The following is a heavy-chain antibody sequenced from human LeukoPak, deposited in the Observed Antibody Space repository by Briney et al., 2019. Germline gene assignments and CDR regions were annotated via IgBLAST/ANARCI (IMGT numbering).Heavy chain of an antibody. Sequence: ASVKVSCKASGYTFTSYDINWVRQATGQGLEWMGWMNPNSGNTGYAQKFQGRVTMTRDTSISTAYMELSRLRSDDTAVYYCAREELGSSAVYYYYYGMDVWGQGTTVTVSS. CDR3: AREELGSSAVYYYYYGMDV. CDR1: GYTFTSYD. D-gene: IGHD6-6*01. V-gene: IGHV1-8*01. CDR2: MNPNSGNT. J-gene: IGHJ6*02.